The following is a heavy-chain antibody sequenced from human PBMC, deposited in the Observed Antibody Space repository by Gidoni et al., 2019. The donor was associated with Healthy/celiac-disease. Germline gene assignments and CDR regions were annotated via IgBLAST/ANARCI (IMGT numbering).Heavy chain of an antibody. J-gene: IGHJ4*02. D-gene: IGHD3-10*01. CDR3: VKEIGDPEFGDYFDY. V-gene: IGHV3-64D*06. CDR1: GFTFSSYA. CDR2: ISSNGGST. Sequence: EVQLVESGGGLVQPGGSLRRSCSASGFTFSSYAMHWVRQAPGKGLEYVSAISSNGGSTYYADSVKGRFTISRDNSKNTLYLQMSSLRAEDTAVYYCVKEIGDPEFGDYFDYWGQGTLVTVSS.